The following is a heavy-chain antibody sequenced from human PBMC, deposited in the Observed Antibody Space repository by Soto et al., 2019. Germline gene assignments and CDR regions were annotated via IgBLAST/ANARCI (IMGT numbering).Heavy chain of an antibody. CDR1: GGSISSSNW. J-gene: IGHJ6*02. CDR2: IYHSGST. CDR3: ARGTSGSYQYYYYGMDV. D-gene: IGHD1-26*01. Sequence: QVQLQESGPGLVKPSGTLSLTCAVSGGSISSSNWWSWVRQPPGKGLEWIGEIYHSGSTNYNPSLQSRVTISVDKSKTQFSLKLSSVTAADTAVYYCARGTSGSYQYYYYGMDVWGQGTTVTVSS. V-gene: IGHV4-4*02.